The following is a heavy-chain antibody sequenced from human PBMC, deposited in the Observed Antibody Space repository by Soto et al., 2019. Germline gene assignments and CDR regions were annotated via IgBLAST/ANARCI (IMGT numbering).Heavy chain of an antibody. D-gene: IGHD3-3*01. V-gene: IGHV4-31*03. Sequence: QVQLQESGPGLVKPSQTLSLTCTVSGGSISSGGYYWSWIRQHPGKGLEWIGYIYYSGSTYYNPSLKSRVTISVDTSKNQFSLKLSSVTSADTAIYYCASAIFGVYSGPNSYYYYMDVWGKGTTVTVSS. J-gene: IGHJ6*03. CDR1: GGSISSGGYY. CDR3: ASAIFGVYSGPNSYYYYMDV. CDR2: IYYSGST.